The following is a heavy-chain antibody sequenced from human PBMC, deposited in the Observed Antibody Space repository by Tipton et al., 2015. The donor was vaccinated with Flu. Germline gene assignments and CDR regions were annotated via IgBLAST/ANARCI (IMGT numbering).Heavy chain of an antibody. Sequence: GLVKPSETLSLTCAVDGGSFSGYYWSWIRQPPGKGLEWIGEINHSGSTNYNPSLKSRVTISVDTSKNQFSLKLSSVTAADTAVYYCARARWGYYYDSSGYLYYFDYWGQGTLVTVSS. J-gene: IGHJ4*02. V-gene: IGHV4-34*01. CDR3: ARARWGYYYDSSGYLYYFDY. CDR2: INHSGST. CDR1: GGSFSGYY. D-gene: IGHD3-22*01.